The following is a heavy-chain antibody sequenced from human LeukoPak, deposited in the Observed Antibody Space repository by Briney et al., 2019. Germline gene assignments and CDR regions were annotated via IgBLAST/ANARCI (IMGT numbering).Heavy chain of an antibody. V-gene: IGHV3-23*01. CDR2: ISGSGGST. CDR3: ARETASTYYYDLYYFDY. D-gene: IGHD3-22*01. Sequence: GGSLRLSCAASGFTFSSYAMSWVRQAPGKGLEWVSAISGSGGSTYYADSVKSRFTISRDNSKNTLYLQMNSLRAEDTAVYYCARETASTYYYDLYYFDYWGQGTLVTVSS. CDR1: GFTFSSYA. J-gene: IGHJ4*02.